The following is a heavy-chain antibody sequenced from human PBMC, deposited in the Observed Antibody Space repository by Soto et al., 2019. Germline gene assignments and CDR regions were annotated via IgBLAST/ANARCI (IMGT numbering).Heavy chain of an antibody. V-gene: IGHV4-30-2*01. CDR2: INHLETT. Sequence: SETLSLTCTVSGASISYGNYAWSWIRQTPGKGLEWIGYINHLETTFYNPSFESRLTLSIDRAKNHFSLNLNSMSAADRAVYFCARGGGSDSFDYWGQGILVTVSS. J-gene: IGHJ4*02. D-gene: IGHD1-26*01. CDR3: ARGGGSDSFDY. CDR1: GASISYGNYA.